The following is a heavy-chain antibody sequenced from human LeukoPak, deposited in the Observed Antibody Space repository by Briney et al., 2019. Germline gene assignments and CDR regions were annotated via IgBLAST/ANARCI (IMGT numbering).Heavy chain of an antibody. Sequence: GASVKVSCKASGYTFTSYGISWVRQAPGQGLEWMGWISAYNGNTNYAQKIQGRVTMTTDTSTSTAYRELRSLRSDDTAVYYCARDHDYVWGSYRPPGYWGQGTLVTVSS. D-gene: IGHD3-16*02. J-gene: IGHJ4*02. CDR1: GYTFTSYG. V-gene: IGHV1-18*01. CDR2: ISAYNGNT. CDR3: ARDHDYVWGSYRPPGY.